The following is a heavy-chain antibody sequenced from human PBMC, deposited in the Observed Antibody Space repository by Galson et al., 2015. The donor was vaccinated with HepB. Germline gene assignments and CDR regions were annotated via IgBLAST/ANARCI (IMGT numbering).Heavy chain of an antibody. Sequence: VSCKASGGTFSSYAISWVRQAPGQGLEWMGGIIPIFGTANYAQKFQGRVTITADESTSTAYMELSSLRSEDTAVYYCARLGYCSSTSCEGDAFDIWGQGTMVTVSS. CDR1: GGTFSSYA. V-gene: IGHV1-69*01. CDR3: ARLGYCSSTSCEGDAFDI. D-gene: IGHD2-2*01. CDR2: IIPIFGTA. J-gene: IGHJ3*02.